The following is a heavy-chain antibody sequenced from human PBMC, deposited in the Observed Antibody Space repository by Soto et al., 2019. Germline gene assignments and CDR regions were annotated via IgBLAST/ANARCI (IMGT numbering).Heavy chain of an antibody. CDR3: ARGGYSSGWWEVYYYYGMDV. D-gene: IGHD6-19*01. J-gene: IGHJ6*02. CDR2: IIPIFGTA. V-gene: IGHV1-69*13. Sequence: SVNFSCKASVGTFSSYAISWVQQAPGQGLEWMGGIIPIFGTANYAQKFQGRVTITADESTSTAYMELSSLRSEDTAVYYCARGGYSSGWWEVYYYYGMDVWGQGTTVTVSS. CDR1: VGTFSSYA.